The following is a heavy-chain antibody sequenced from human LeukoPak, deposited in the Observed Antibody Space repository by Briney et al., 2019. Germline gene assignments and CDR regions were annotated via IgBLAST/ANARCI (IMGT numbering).Heavy chain of an antibody. CDR3: ARHVGYCSSTSCPGAGAFDI. CDR2: LYYSGST. Sequence: PSDTLSLTCTVSGGSISSGDYYWSWIRQPPGEGLEWIEYLYYSGSTCCNPSLKSRVTISVDTSKNQFSLKMSSVTAADTAVYHCARHVGYCSSTSCPGAGAFDICGQGTMVTVSS. CDR1: GGSISSGDYY. V-gene: IGHV4-30-4*02. D-gene: IGHD2-2*01. J-gene: IGHJ3*02.